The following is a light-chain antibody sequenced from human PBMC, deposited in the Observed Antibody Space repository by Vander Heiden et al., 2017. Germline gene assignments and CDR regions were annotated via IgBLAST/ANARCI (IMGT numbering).Light chain of an antibody. V-gene: IGLV1-40*01. CDR1: GSNIGAGYG. CDR2: GGS. Sequence: QSVLTQPPSVSAAPGQRVTISCSGSGSNIGAGYGGDWYQQLPGTAPKVLIYGGSDRPSGVPDRFSGSKSDTSASLAITGLQAEDEADYYCQSYYNSLSASVFGGGTKLTVL. CDR3: QSYYNSLSASV. J-gene: IGLJ2*01.